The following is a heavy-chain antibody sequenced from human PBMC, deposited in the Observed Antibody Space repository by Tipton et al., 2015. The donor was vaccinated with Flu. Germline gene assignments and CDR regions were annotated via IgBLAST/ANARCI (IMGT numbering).Heavy chain of an antibody. Sequence: TLSLTCTVSGGSVSSYFWSWIRQPPGKALEWVGYIYYTGSTNYNPSLKSRVSISLDTSKNHFSRKLSPVTSADTDVDYCARHGGIRMIHGVLHGCGIWGRGSVVTDAS. CDR3: ARHGGIRMIHGVLHGCGI. V-gene: IGHV4-59*08. CDR2: IYYTGST. D-gene: IGHD2-15*01. CDR1: GGSVSSYF. J-gene: IGHJ3*02.